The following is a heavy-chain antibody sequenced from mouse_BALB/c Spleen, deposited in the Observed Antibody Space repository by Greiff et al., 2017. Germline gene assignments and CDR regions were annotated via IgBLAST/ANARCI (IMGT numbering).Heavy chain of an antibody. D-gene: IGHD1-2*01. CDR3: ARGRPWYFDV. J-gene: IGHJ1*01. CDR2: ISDGGSYT. V-gene: IGHV5-4*02. Sequence: EVMLVESGGGLAKPGGSLKLSCAASGFTFSDYYMYWVRQTPEKRLEWVATISDGGSYTYYPDSVKGRFTISRDNAKNNLYLQMSSLKSEDTAMYYCARGRPWYFDVWGAGTTVTVSS. CDR1: GFTFSDYY.